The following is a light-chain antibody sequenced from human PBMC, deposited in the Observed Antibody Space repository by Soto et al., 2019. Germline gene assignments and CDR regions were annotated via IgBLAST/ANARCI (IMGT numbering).Light chain of an antibody. CDR1: QSVSSSY. CDR3: QQYNNWPPIT. V-gene: IGKV3-20*01. Sequence: EIVLTQSPGTLSLSPGERATLSCRASQSVSSSYLAWYQQKPGQAPRLLIYGASSRATGIPDRFSGSGSGTDFTLTISSLQSEDLAVYYCQQYNNWPPITFGQGTRLEIK. CDR2: GAS. J-gene: IGKJ5*01.